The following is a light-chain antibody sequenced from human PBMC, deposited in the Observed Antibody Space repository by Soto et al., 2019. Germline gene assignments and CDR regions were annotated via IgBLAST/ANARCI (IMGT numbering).Light chain of an antibody. CDR2: TFA. V-gene: IGLV1-44*01. CDR3: QSYDSTLSVV. J-gene: IGLJ2*01. CDR1: SSNIGSNA. Sequence: QSVLTQPPSASGTPGQRVTISCSGSSSNIGSNAVNWYQQLPGTAPKLLIYTFAQRPSGVPDRFSGSKSGTSASLAISGLQSEDEADYYCQSYDSTLSVVFGGGTKLTVL.